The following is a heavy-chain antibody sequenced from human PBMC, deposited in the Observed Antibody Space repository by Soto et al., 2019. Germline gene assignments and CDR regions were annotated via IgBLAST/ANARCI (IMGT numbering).Heavy chain of an antibody. V-gene: IGHV3-23*01. CDR3: ARIRGYWYGLDV. CDR1: GFPLSTYG. CDR2: ITGTGGDT. Sequence: EVQLLESGGGLVQPGGSLRLSCAASGFPLSTYGMSWVRQAPGKGLEWVSSITGTGGDTYYADSVKGRFTSSRDNSNNMLYLQMNRLRVEDTAVYYCARIRGYWYGLDVWGQGTTITVSS. J-gene: IGHJ6*02.